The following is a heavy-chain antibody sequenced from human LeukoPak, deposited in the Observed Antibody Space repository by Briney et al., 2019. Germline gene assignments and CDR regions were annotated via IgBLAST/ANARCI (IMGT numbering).Heavy chain of an antibody. CDR1: GFTFSDYD. J-gene: IGHJ4*02. CDR2: IGTAGDT. V-gene: IGHV3-13*01. CDR3: ARVAKERVGGVYYFDY. Sequence: RAGGSLRLSCAASGFTFSDYDMHWVRQATGKGLEWVSAIGTAGDTYYTGSVKGRFTISRENAKNSSYLQMNSLRAGDTAVYYCARVAKERVGGVYYFDYWGQGTLVTVSS. D-gene: IGHD1-1*01.